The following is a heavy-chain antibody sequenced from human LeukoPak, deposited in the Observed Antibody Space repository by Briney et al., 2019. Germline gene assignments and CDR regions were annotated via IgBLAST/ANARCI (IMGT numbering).Heavy chain of an antibody. CDR2: ISGSGGSS. D-gene: IGHD6-6*01. V-gene: IGHV3-23*01. CDR3: AKDFPSSIVTN. CDR1: GFAFHNHA. J-gene: IGHJ4*01. Sequence: GGSLRLSCAASGFAFHNHAMGWVRQAPGKGPEWVSAISGSGGSSYYADSVKGRFTISRDNSKNTLFLQMNSLRAEDTAVYYCAKDFPSSIVTNWGQGTLVTVSS.